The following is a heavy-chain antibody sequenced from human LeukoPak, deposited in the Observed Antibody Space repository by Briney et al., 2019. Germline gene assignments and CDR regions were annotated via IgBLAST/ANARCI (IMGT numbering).Heavy chain of an antibody. D-gene: IGHD2-15*01. J-gene: IGHJ6*03. V-gene: IGHV4-59*01. CDR2: IYYRGST. Sequence: SETLSLTCSVSGCSISSYYWSWIRQPPGKGLEGIGYIYYRGSTNYSPSLKSRATISVDTSKTQFTLKLSSVTAADTAVYYCARGTIYCSDSSCNSRFYMDVWGKGTTVTASS. CDR3: ARGTIYCSDSSCNSRFYMDV. CDR1: GCSISSYY.